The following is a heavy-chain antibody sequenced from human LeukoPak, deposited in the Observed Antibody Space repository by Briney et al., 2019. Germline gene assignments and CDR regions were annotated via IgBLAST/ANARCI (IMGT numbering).Heavy chain of an antibody. CDR3: ARHGLKLVGASTIYFDN. V-gene: IGHV4-59*08. D-gene: IGHD1-26*01. CDR1: GGSISSNY. J-gene: IGHJ4*02. CDR2: IYSSGST. Sequence: SETLSLTCTVAGGSISSNYWSWIRQSPGKGLEWIGYIYSSGSTDYNPSLQSRVTVSVDTSKNQFSLKLNSVTAADTAVYYCARHGLKLVGASTIYFDNWGQGTLVTVSS.